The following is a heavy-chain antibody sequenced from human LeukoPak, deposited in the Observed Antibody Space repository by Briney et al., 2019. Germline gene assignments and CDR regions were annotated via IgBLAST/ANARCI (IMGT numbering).Heavy chain of an antibody. V-gene: IGHV1-69*04. CDR3: ATVLRFLEWSPYGY. J-gene: IGHJ4*02. Sequence: SVKVSCKASGGTFSSYAISWVRQAPGQGLEWMGRIIPILGIANYAQKFQGRVTITADKSTSTAYMELSSLRSEDTAVYYCATVLRFLEWSPYGYRGRGTLVTVSS. CDR2: IIPILGIA. D-gene: IGHD3-3*01. CDR1: GGTFSSYA.